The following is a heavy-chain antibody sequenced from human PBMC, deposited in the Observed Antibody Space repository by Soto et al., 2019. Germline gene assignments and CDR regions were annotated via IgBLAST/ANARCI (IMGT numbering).Heavy chain of an antibody. CDR2: IDPSDSYT. CDR1: GYSFTSYW. Sequence: GESLKISCNGSGYSFTSYWISWVRQMPGKGLEWMGRIDPSDSYTNYSPSFQGHVTISADKSISTAYLQWSSLKASDTAMYYCARRYYGDYVDYFDYWGQGTLVTVSS. CDR3: ARRYYGDYVDYFDY. D-gene: IGHD4-17*01. J-gene: IGHJ4*02. V-gene: IGHV5-10-1*01.